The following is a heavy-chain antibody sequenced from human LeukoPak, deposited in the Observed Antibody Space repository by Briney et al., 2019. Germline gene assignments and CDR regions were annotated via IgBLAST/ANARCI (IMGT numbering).Heavy chain of an antibody. CDR3: AKDPIMKDDSSGYRVTGAFDI. J-gene: IGHJ3*02. CDR1: GFTFSTYE. D-gene: IGHD3-22*01. Sequence: GGSLRLSCAASGFTFSTYEMSWVRQAPGKGLEWVSAISGSGGTSTYYADSVKGRFTISRDNSKNTLYLQMNSLRAEDTAVYYCAKDPIMKDDSSGYRVTGAFDIWGQGTMVTVSS. V-gene: IGHV3-23*01. CDR2: ISGSGGTST.